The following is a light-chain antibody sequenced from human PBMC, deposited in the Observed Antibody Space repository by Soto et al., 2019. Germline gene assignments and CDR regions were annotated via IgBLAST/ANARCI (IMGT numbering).Light chain of an antibody. J-gene: IGKJ5*01. CDR1: QSVGSS. CDR2: DAF. V-gene: IGKV3-11*01. CDR3: QQRSNWPLT. Sequence: EIVLTQSPAPLSLSPGESATLSCRASQSVGSSLAWYQQRPGQAPRLLIYDAFIRATGIPARFSGSESGTDFTLTISSLEPEDFAVYYCQQRSNWPLTFGQGTRLEIK.